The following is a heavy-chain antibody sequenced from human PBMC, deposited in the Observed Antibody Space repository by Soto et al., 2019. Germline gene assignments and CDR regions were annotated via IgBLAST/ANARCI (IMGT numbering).Heavy chain of an antibody. J-gene: IGHJ4*02. Sequence: GESLKISCKGSGYSFTSYWIGWVRQMPGKGLEWMGIIYPGDSDTRYSPSFQGQVTISADKSISTAYLQWSSLKASDTAMYYCARLDDRVSRYGDYGPYFDYWGQGTLVTVSS. D-gene: IGHD4-17*01. CDR3: ARLDDRVSRYGDYGPYFDY. V-gene: IGHV5-51*01. CDR2: IYPGDSDT. CDR1: GYSFTSYW.